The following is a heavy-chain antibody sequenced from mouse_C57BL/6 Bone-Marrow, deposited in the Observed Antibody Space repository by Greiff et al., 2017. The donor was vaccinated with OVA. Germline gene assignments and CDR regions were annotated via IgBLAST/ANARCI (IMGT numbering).Heavy chain of an antibody. Sequence: QVQLKESGPGLVQPSQSLSITCTVSGFSFTSYGVHWVRQSPGKGLEWLGVIWRGGSTDYNAAFISRLSISKDNSKSQVCLKMNSLQADDTARYYVARTGTGYYFDYWGQGTTLTVSS. CDR2: IWRGGST. CDR1: GFSFTSYG. CDR3: ARTGTGYYFDY. D-gene: IGHD4-1*01. J-gene: IGHJ2*01. V-gene: IGHV2-2*01.